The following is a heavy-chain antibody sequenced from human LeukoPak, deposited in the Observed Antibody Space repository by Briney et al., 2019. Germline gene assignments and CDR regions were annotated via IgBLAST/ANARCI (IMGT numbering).Heavy chain of an antibody. CDR1: GGSISSYY. V-gene: IGHV4-59*08. CDR3: ARYYCGGACYYFSD. CDR2: FYYSGST. J-gene: IGHJ4*02. Sequence: SETLSLTCSVSGGSISSYYWSWIRQPPGKGLEWIGYFYYSGSTNYNPSLKSRVTISVDTSKNQFSLRLSSVTAADTAVYYCARYYCGGACYYFSDWGQGTLVTVSS. D-gene: IGHD2-21*02.